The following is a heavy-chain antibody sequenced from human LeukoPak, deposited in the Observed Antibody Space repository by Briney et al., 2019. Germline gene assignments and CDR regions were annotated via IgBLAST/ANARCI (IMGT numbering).Heavy chain of an antibody. CDR3: ARDTYVVVPAATSYLFDP. J-gene: IGHJ5*02. D-gene: IGHD2-2*01. Sequence: SVKVSCKASGGTFSSYTISWVRQAPGQGLQWMGRIIPILGIANYAQKFQGRVTITADKSTSTAYMELSSLRSEDTAVYYCARDTYVVVPAATSYLFDPWGQGTLVTVSS. V-gene: IGHV1-69*04. CDR2: IIPILGIA. CDR1: GGTFSSYT.